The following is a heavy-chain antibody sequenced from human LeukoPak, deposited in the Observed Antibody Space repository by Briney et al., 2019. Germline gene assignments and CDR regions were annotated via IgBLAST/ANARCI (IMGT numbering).Heavy chain of an antibody. CDR3: ARGDYYGSGSYPYYFDY. V-gene: IGHV3-74*01. Sequence: TGGSLRLSCAASGFTFSSYWMHWVRQAPGKGLVWVSRINSDGSSTSYADSVKGRFTLSRDTSKNTLYVQMSSLRAEDTAVYYCARGDYYGSGSYPYYFDYWGQGTLVTVSS. CDR1: GFTFSSYW. D-gene: IGHD3-10*01. J-gene: IGHJ4*02. CDR2: INSDGSST.